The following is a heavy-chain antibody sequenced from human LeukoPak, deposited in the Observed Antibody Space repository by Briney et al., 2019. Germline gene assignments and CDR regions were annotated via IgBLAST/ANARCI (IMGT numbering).Heavy chain of an antibody. CDR1: GGSINSGSYY. J-gene: IGHJ3*02. V-gene: IGHV4-61*02. D-gene: IGHD1-26*01. CDR3: ARRVGRYAFDI. Sequence: SETLSLTCTVSGGSINSGSYYWSWIRQPAGKGLEWIGRIYTSGSTNYNPSLKSRVTISVDTSKNQFSLKLSSVTAADTAVYYCARRVGRYAFDIWGQGTMVTVSS. CDR2: IYTSGST.